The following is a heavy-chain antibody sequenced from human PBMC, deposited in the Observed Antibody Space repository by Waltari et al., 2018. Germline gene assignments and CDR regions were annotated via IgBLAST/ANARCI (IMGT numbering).Heavy chain of an antibody. Sequence: EVQLVESGGGLEQPGGSLRLSCAASGFTFSSYAMSWVRQAPGKGLEWVSSSGSGGSTYYAGSVKGRFTISRDNSKNTLYLRMNSLRAEDTAVYYCAKGGYGSGASGFDPWGQGTLVTVSS. V-gene: IGHV3-23*04. J-gene: IGHJ5*02. CDR1: GFTFSSYA. CDR2: SGSGGST. CDR3: AKGGYGSGASGFDP. D-gene: IGHD3-10*01.